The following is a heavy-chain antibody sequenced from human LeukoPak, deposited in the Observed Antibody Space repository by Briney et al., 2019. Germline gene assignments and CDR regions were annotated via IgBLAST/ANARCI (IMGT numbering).Heavy chain of an antibody. D-gene: IGHD3-10*01. V-gene: IGHV4-59*08. CDR2: IYYSGST. Sequence: SETLSLTCTVSGGSISSYYWSWIRQPPGEGLEWIGHIYYSGSTHYNPSLKSRVTISVDTSKNQFSLKLSSVTAADTAVYYCARHVGNSGSGSYLTYFDYWGQGTLVTVSS. CDR1: GGSISSYY. J-gene: IGHJ4*02. CDR3: ARHVGNSGSGSYLTYFDY.